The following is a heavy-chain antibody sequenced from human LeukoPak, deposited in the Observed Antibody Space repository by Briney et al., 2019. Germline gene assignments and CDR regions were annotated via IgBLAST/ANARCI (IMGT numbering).Heavy chain of an antibody. D-gene: IGHD6-13*01. CDR3: AKDRVSIAAAGTFDY. J-gene: IGHJ4*02. Sequence: HPGRSLRLSCAASGFTFSSYGMLWVRQAPGKGLEWVAVISYDGSNKYYADSVKGRFTISRDNSKNTLYLQMNSLRAEDTAVYYCAKDRVSIAAAGTFDYWGQGTLVTVSS. V-gene: IGHV3-30*18. CDR2: ISYDGSNK. CDR1: GFTFSSYG.